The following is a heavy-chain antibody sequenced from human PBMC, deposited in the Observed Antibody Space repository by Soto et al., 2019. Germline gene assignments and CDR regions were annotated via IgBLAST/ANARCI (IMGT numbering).Heavy chain of an antibody. J-gene: IGHJ4*02. CDR1: GGSISSYY. CDR2: MYNSGST. Sequence: SETLSLTCTVSGGSISSYYWTWIRQPPGKGLEWIGFMYNSGSTHYNPSLKSRVTISLDTSKNQFSLKLSSVTAADTAVYYCARRYAGNFDYWGQGTLVTVS. D-gene: IGHD2-8*01. CDR3: ARRYAGNFDY. V-gene: IGHV4-59*01.